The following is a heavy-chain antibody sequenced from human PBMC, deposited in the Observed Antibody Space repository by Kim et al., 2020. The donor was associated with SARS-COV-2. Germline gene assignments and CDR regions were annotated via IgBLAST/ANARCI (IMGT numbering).Heavy chain of an antibody. CDR2: IKEDGSET. Sequence: GGSLRLSCAVSGFTFSKYWMNWVRQAPGKGLEWVANIKEDGSETYYVDSVKGRFTISRDNTKNSLYLQMNNLRAEDSALYYCVRRPELLWSPFDYWGQGTLVTVSS. V-gene: IGHV3-7*03. CDR1: GFTFSKYW. J-gene: IGHJ4*02. CDR3: VRRPELLWSPFDY. D-gene: IGHD3-10*01.